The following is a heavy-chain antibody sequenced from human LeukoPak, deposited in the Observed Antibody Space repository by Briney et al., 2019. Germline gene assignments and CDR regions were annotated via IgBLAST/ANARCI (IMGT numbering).Heavy chain of an antibody. CDR2: ISSSSSYI. Sequence: GGSLRLSCAASGFTFSSYSMNWVRQAPGKGLEWVSPISSSSSYIYYAASVKGRSTISRDNAKNTLYLQVNSLRAEDTAVYYCAREEVPAALWGQGTLGTVSS. CDR1: GFTFSSYS. D-gene: IGHD2-2*01. J-gene: IGHJ4*02. V-gene: IGHV3-21*01. CDR3: AREEVPAAL.